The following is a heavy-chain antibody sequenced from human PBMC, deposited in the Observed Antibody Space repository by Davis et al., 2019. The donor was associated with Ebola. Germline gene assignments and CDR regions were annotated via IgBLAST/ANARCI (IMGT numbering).Heavy chain of an antibody. D-gene: IGHD4-11*01. CDR3: ARIGQEPTVTTNWALVDV. CDR1: GFTFSSYS. CDR2: ISSSSSTI. Sequence: PGGSLRLSCAASGFTFSSYSMNWVRQAPGKGLEWVSYISSSSSTIYYADSVKGRFTISRDNAKNSLYLQMNSLRDEDTAVYYCARIGQEPTVTTNWALVDVWGKGTTVTVSS. V-gene: IGHV3-48*02. J-gene: IGHJ6*04.